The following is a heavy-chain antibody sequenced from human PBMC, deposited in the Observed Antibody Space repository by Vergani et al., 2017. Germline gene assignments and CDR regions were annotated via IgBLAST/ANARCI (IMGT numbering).Heavy chain of an antibody. Sequence: EVQLVQSGAEVKKPGESLKISCKGSGYSFTSYWIGWVRQMPGKGLEWMGIIYPGDSDTRYSPSIQGQVTISADKSISTAYLQWSSLKASDTAMYYCARDAEMATITSYYYYGMDVWGQGTTVTVSS. CDR3: ARDAEMATITSYYYYGMDV. D-gene: IGHD5-24*01. CDR1: GYSFTSYW. J-gene: IGHJ6*02. V-gene: IGHV5-51*01. CDR2: IYPGDSDT.